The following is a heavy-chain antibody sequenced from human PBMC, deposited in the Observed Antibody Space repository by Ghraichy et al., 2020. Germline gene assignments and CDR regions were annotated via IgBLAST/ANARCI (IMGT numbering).Heavy chain of an antibody. D-gene: IGHD6-19*01. V-gene: IGHV3-30*18. J-gene: IGHJ6*02. Sequence: GGSLRLSCAASGFTFRNFGMHWVRQAPGKGLEWVALVSYDGNKKYYGDSVKGRFTISRDNSKNAMYLQMNSLRGDDTAVYYCAKDSSGWYASLNYFYYGMDVWGQGTSVTVSS. CDR1: GFTFRNFG. CDR2: VSYDGNKK. CDR3: AKDSSGWYASLNYFYYGMDV.